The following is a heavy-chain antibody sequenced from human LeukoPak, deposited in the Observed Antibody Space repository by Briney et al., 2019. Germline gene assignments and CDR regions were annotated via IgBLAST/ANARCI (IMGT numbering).Heavy chain of an antibody. D-gene: IGHD2-2*01. CDR3: ATETECTTASCFLDY. CDR2: FDPEDAET. CDR1: GYTLIELS. J-gene: IGHJ4*02. V-gene: IGHV1-24*01. Sequence: ASVTVSCKVSGYTLIELSMHWVRQAPGKGLEWMGGFDPEDAETVYAQRFRGRVTMTEDTSTDTAYLELSGLTSEDTAVYYCATETECTTASCFLDYWGQGTLVTVSP.